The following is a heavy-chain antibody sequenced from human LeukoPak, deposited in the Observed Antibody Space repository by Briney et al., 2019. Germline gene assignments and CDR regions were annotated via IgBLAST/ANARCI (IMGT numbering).Heavy chain of an antibody. CDR1: GFTFSTYW. CDR2: INSDGSRT. CDR3: ARPETQYSSGLDGFDI. D-gene: IGHD6-19*01. J-gene: IGHJ3*02. V-gene: IGHV3-74*01. Sequence: PXGSLRLSCAASGFTFSTYWMHWVRQAXGKGLVWVSRINSDGSRTTYADSVKGRFTISRDNAKNTLYLQMNSLRTEDTAVYYCARPETQYSSGLDGFDIWGQGTMVTVSS.